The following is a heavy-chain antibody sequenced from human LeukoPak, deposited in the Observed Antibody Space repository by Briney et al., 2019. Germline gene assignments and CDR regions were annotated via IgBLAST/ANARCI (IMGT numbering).Heavy chain of an antibody. CDR3: ARAPSETGGYYPEYFRH. Sequence: PGESLRLSCAASGFTFSSCGMGWVRQVPGKGLEWVSGITGSGGSTYYADAVKGRFTISRDNSKNTIYLQMNSLRAEDTAVYYCARAPSETGGYYPEYFRHWGQGTLVTVSS. V-gene: IGHV3-23*01. CDR2: ITGSGGST. CDR1: GFTFSSCG. J-gene: IGHJ1*01. D-gene: IGHD3-22*01.